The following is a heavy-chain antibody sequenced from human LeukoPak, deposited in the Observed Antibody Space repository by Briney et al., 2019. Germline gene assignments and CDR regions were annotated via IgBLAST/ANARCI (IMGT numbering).Heavy chain of an antibody. CDR1: GVTLSTYA. D-gene: IGHD3-9*01. CDR3: ARDLDHYDILTGYDY. Sequence: PGGSLRLSCAASGVTLSTYAMSWARQAPGKGLEWVSGISSSGSGDNTYYADSVKGRFTISRDNSKNTLYLQMNSLRAEDTAVYYCARDLDHYDILTGYDYWGQGTLVTVSS. CDR2: ISSSGSGDNT. J-gene: IGHJ4*02. V-gene: IGHV3-23*01.